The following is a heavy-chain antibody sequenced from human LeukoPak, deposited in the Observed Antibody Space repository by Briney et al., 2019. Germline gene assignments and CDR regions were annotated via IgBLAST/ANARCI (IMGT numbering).Heavy chain of an antibody. CDR1: GFTFSSYA. V-gene: IGHV3-7*01. D-gene: IGHD1-14*01. J-gene: IGHJ4*02. CDR3: ARARIDY. Sequence: GGSLRLSCTASGFTFSSYAMTWVRQAPGKGLEWVANINPDGSDKYYVDSVKGRFTISRDNAKNSLYLQMDSLRAEDTAVYYCARARIDYWGQGTLVTVSS. CDR2: INPDGSDK.